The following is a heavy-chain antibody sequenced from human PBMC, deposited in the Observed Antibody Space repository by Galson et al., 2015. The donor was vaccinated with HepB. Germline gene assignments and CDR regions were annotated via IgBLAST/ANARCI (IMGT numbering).Heavy chain of an antibody. V-gene: IGHV4-4*02. CDR2: IYHSGST. J-gene: IGHJ6*03. CDR3: AREPPRYCSSTSCPAYYYYYMDV. CDR1: GGSISSSNW. D-gene: IGHD2-2*01. Sequence: LSLTCAVSGGSISSSNWWSWVRQPPGKGLEWIGEIYHSGSTNYNPSLKSRVTISVDKSKNQFSLKLSSVTAADTAVYYCAREPPRYCSSTSCPAYYYYYMDVWGKGTTVTVSS.